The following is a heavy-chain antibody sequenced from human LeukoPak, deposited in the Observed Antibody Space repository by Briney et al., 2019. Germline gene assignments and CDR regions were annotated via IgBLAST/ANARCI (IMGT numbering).Heavy chain of an antibody. D-gene: IGHD6-19*01. CDR3: ARVSLVAGPYYYYGMDV. Sequence: PGGSLRLSCAASGFTFSSYSMNWVRQAPGKGLEWVSSISSSSSYIYYADSVKGRFTISRDNAKNSLYLQMNSLSAEDTAVYYCARVSLVAGPYYYYGMDVWGQGTTVTVSS. V-gene: IGHV3-21*01. CDR2: ISSSSSYI. CDR1: GFTFSSYS. J-gene: IGHJ6*02.